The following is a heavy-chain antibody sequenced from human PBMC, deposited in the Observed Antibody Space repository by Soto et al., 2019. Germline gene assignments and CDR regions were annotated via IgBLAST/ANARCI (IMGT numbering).Heavy chain of an antibody. Sequence: GGSLRLSCAASGFTFSSYSMNWVRQAPGKGLEWVSYISSSSSTIYYADSVKGRFTISRDNAKNSLYLQMNSLRDEDTAVYYCAREGDYDFWSGYPYGMDVWGQGTTVTVSS. J-gene: IGHJ6*02. V-gene: IGHV3-48*02. CDR3: AREGDYDFWSGYPYGMDV. CDR2: ISSSSSTI. CDR1: GFTFSSYS. D-gene: IGHD3-3*01.